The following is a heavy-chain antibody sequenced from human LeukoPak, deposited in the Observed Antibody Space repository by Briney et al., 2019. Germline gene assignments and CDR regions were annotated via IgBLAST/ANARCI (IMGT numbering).Heavy chain of an antibody. Sequence: GGSLRLSCAASGFTFSRYGMHWVREAPGKGLEWVSSISSSSSYIYYADSVKGRFTISRDNAKNSLYLQMNSLRAEDTAVYYCACITIFGANVDYWGQGTLVTVSS. CDR2: ISSSSSYI. D-gene: IGHD3-3*01. CDR1: GFTFSRYG. V-gene: IGHV3-21*01. J-gene: IGHJ4*02. CDR3: ACITIFGANVDY.